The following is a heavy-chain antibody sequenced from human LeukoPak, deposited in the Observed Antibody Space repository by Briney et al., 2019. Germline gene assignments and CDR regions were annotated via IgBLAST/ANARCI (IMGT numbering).Heavy chain of an antibody. D-gene: IGHD3-22*01. CDR1: GGSFSGYY. CDR2: INHSGST. CDR3: ARSHYYDSSGSHNNWFDP. J-gene: IGHJ5*02. Sequence: SGTLSLTCAVYGGSFSGYYWTYIRQPPGKGLEWIGEINHSGSTNYNPSLKSRVTISVDTSKNQFSLKLNSVTAADTAVYYCARSHYYDSSGSHNNWFDPWGQGTLVTVSS. V-gene: IGHV4-34*01.